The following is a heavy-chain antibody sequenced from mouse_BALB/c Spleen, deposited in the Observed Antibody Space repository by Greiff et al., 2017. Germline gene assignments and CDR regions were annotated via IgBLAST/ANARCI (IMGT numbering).Heavy chain of an antibody. V-gene: IGHV5-6-2*01. CDR3: ARGGRYGSYAMDY. J-gene: IGHJ4*01. Sequence: EVQGVESGGGLVKLGGSLKLSCAASGFTFSSYYMSWVRQTPEKRLELVAAINSNGGSTYYPDTVKGRFTISRDNAKNTLYLQMSSLKSEDTALYYCARGGRYGSYAMDYWGQGTSVTVSS. D-gene: IGHD1-2*01. CDR1: GFTFSSYY. CDR2: INSNGGST.